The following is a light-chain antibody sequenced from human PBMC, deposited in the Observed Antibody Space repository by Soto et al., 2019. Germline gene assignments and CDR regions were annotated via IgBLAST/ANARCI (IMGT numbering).Light chain of an antibody. CDR2: AAS. CDR3: LQHNDYPWT. CDR1: QGTSSW. V-gene: IGKV1-17*03. Sequence: IDMTHSPCTLSASVEYRVTITYRASQGTSSWLACYQQNPGKDAHLLIYAASSLQSGVSSGFCGGGSGREFTLTISSLQPEDFATYYCLQHNDYPWTFGQGTKVDIK. J-gene: IGKJ1*01.